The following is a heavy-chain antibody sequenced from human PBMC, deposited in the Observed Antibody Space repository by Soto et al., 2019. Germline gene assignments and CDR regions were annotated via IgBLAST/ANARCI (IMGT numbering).Heavy chain of an antibody. V-gene: IGHV3-23*01. J-gene: IGHJ3*02. Sequence: HPGGSLRLSCAASGFTFSSYAMSWVRQAPGKGLEWVSAISGSGGSTYYADSVKGRFTISRDNSKNTLYLQMNSLRAEDTAVYYCAKDLRYCSSTSCYTTLHFDWLPTPGAFDIWGQGTMVTVSS. CDR1: GFTFSSYA. D-gene: IGHD2-2*02. CDR3: AKDLRYCSSTSCYTTLHFDWLPTPGAFDI. CDR2: ISGSGGST.